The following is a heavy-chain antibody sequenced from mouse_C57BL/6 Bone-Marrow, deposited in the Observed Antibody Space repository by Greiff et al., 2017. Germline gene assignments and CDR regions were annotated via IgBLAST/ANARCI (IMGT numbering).Heavy chain of an antibody. CDR3: ATNSYYYGSRGYFDV. J-gene: IGHJ1*03. D-gene: IGHD1-1*01. Sequence: QVQLQQPGAELVKPGASVKLSCKASGYTFTSYWMHWVKQRPGQGLEWIGMIHPNSGSTNYNEKFKSKATLTVDKSSSTAYMQLSSLTSDDSAVYYCATNSYYYGSRGYFDVWGTGTTVTVSS. CDR1: GYTFTSYW. V-gene: IGHV1-64*01. CDR2: IHPNSGST.